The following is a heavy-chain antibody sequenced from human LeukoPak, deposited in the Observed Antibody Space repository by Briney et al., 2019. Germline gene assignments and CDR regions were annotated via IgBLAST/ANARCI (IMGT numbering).Heavy chain of an antibody. D-gene: IGHD3-9*01. CDR2: VSSYNGDT. Sequence: ASVKVSCKASGYTFNNYGISWVRQAPGQGLEWMGWVSSYNGDTNYAQKFQGRVTMSTDTSTSTAYMGLRSLRFDDTAIYYCAKDWHILTGRNCFDPWGQGTLVTVSS. CDR3: AKDWHILTGRNCFDP. V-gene: IGHV1-18*01. J-gene: IGHJ5*02. CDR1: GYTFNNYG.